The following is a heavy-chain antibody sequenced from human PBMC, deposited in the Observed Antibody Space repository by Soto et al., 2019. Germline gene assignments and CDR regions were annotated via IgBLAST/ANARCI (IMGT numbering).Heavy chain of an antibody. Sequence: QVQLHQWGAGLLKPSETLSLTCAVYGGSVSSGSYYWSWIRQPPGKGLEWIGEMSHSGGTHFNPSLKSRVTIAVDTSKNHFSLKMSFVTAAVTALYYCARVERGTATTVVDAFDIWGPGTRVTVSS. V-gene: IGHV4-34*01. CDR3: ARVERGTATTVVDAFDI. CDR2: MSHSGGT. D-gene: IGHD1-1*01. J-gene: IGHJ3*02. CDR1: GGSVSSGSYY.